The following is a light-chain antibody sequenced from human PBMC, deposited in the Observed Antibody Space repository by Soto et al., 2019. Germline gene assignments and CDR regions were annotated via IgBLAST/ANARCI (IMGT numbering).Light chain of an antibody. CDR1: SSDVGDYNY. J-gene: IGLJ1*01. CDR3: SSYRSRTTRV. V-gene: IGLV2-14*01. Sequence: QSALTQPASVSGSPGQSITISCSGTSSDVGDYNYVSWYQQHPGKAPKFMIYDVSNRPSGVSNRFSGSKSGSTASLTISGLQAEDEADYYCSSYRSRTTRVFGTGTKLTVL. CDR2: DVS.